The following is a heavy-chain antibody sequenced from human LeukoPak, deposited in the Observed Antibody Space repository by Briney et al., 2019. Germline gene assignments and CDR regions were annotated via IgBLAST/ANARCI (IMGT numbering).Heavy chain of an antibody. Sequence: PSETLSLTCAVYGGSFSGYYWSWIRQPPGKGLEWIGEINHSGSTNYNPSLKSRVTISVDTSKNQFSLKLSSVTAADTAVYYCARSLPAPEDCSSTSCYEADFDYWGQGTLVTVSS. V-gene: IGHV4-34*01. CDR2: INHSGST. D-gene: IGHD2-2*01. J-gene: IGHJ4*02. CDR1: GGSFSGYY. CDR3: ARSLPAPEDCSSTSCYEADFDY.